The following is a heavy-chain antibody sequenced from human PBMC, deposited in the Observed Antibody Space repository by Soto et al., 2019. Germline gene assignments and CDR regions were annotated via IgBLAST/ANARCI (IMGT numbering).Heavy chain of an antibody. Sequence: GGSLRLSCAASGFTFDDYAMHWVRQATGKGLEWVSGISWNSDNIVYADSVKGRFTISRDNAKNSLYLQMNSLRAEDTALYYCAKDLYSNYGDAFDIWGQGTMFTVSS. D-gene: IGHD4-4*01. CDR3: AKDLYSNYGDAFDI. V-gene: IGHV3-9*01. J-gene: IGHJ3*02. CDR1: GFTFDDYA. CDR2: ISWNSDNI.